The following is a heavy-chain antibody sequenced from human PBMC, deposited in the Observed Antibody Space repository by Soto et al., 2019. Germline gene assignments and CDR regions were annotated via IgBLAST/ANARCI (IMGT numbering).Heavy chain of an antibody. V-gene: IGHV4-34*01. Sequence: LSLTCTVYGGSSSGYYWSWIRQPPGKGLEWIGEINHSGSTNYNPSLKSRVTISVDTSKNQFSLKLSSVTAADTAVYYCARRGSGSYHNARWFDPWGQGTLVTVSS. CDR2: INHSGST. J-gene: IGHJ5*02. D-gene: IGHD3-10*01. CDR3: ARRGSGSYHNARWFDP. CDR1: GGSSSGYY.